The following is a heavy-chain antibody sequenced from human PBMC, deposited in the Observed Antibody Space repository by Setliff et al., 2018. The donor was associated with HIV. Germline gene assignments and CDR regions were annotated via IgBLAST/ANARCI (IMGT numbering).Heavy chain of an antibody. D-gene: IGHD3-9*01. J-gene: IGHJ5*02. CDR3: ARHRYYDILFDP. CDR1: GGSISNYY. Sequence: SETLSLTCTVSGGSISNYYWSWIRQPPGKGLEWIGYIYYSGSTNYNPSLKSRVTILVDPSRNQFSLRLSSVTAADTAVYYCARHRYYDILFDPWGQGTLVTVS. CDR2: IYYSGST. V-gene: IGHV4-59*08.